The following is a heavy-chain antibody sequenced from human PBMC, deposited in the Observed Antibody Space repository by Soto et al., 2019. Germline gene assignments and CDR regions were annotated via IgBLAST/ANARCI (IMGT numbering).Heavy chain of an antibody. Sequence: ASVKVSCKASGYTFTSYAMHWVRQAPGQRLEWMGWSNAYNGNTNYAQKLQGRVTMTTDTSTSTAYMELRSLRSDDTAVYYCARDLLEQLVQPDIWGQGTMVTVSS. J-gene: IGHJ3*02. CDR2: SNAYNGNT. CDR1: GYTFTSYA. CDR3: ARDLLEQLVQPDI. V-gene: IGHV1-18*01. D-gene: IGHD6-13*01.